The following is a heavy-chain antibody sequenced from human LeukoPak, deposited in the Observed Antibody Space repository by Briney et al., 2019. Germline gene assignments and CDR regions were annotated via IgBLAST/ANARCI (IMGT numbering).Heavy chain of an antibody. D-gene: IGHD3-22*01. CDR3: ASATYYYDSSGYYYVDY. J-gene: IGHJ4*02. CDR1: GGTFSSYA. V-gene: IGHV1-69*05. CDR2: IIPIFGTA. Sequence: SVKVSCKASGGTFSSYAISWVRQAPGQGLEWMGGIIPIFGTANYAQKFQGRVTITTDESTSTAYMELSSLRSEDTAVYYCASATYYYDSSGYYYVDYWGQGTLVTVSS.